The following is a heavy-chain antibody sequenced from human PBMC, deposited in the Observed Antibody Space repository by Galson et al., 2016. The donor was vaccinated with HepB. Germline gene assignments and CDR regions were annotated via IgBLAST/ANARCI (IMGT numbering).Heavy chain of an antibody. CDR3: TTDRGNDWKFGLAVD. CDR1: GFTFSNAW. D-gene: IGHD1-1*01. V-gene: IGHV3-15*01. J-gene: IGHJ4*02. Sequence: SLRLSCAASGFTFSNAWMTWVRQAPGKGLEWVGRIKSTTDGGTTDYAAPVEGRFTISRDDSRKTLYLRMNSLKTEDTAIYYCTTDRGNDWKFGLAVDWGQGTQVTVPS. CDR2: IKSTTDGGTT.